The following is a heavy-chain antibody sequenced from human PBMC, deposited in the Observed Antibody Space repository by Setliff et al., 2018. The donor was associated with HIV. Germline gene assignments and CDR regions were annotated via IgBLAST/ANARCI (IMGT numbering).Heavy chain of an antibody. CDR1: GFTFSSYA. J-gene: IGHJ4*02. CDR2: ISGNRRRT. Sequence: GGSLRLSCAASGFTFSSYAMSWVRQAPGKGLEWVSGISGNRRRTHYADSVKGRFTISRDNAKNSLYLQMNSLRAEDTTIYYCARLSAVTTIDYWGQGTLVTVSS. CDR3: ARLSAVTTIDY. V-gene: IGHV3-23*01. D-gene: IGHD6-19*01.